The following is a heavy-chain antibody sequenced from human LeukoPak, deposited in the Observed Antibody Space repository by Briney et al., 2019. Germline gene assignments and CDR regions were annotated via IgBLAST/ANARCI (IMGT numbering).Heavy chain of an antibody. CDR3: ARAVVVAASTHFDY. Sequence: SETLSLTCTVSGGSISSSSYYWGWIRQPPGKGLEWIGSIYYSGSTYYNPSLKSRVTISVDTSKNQFSLKLSSVTAADTAVYYCARAVVVAASTHFDYWGQGTLVTVSS. J-gene: IGHJ4*02. CDR2: IYYSGST. CDR1: GGSISSSSYY. V-gene: IGHV4-39*01. D-gene: IGHD2-15*01.